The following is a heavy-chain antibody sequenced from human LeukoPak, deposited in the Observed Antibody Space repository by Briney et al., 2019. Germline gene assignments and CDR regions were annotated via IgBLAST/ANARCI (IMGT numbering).Heavy chain of an antibody. CDR1: GGSISSYY. D-gene: IGHD6-19*01. CDR2: IYYSGGT. CDR3: AREAVAGSKEFDY. Sequence: SGTLSLTCTVSGGSISSYYWSWIRQPPGKGLEWIGYIYYSGGTNYNPSLKSRVTISVDTSKNQFSLKLSSVTAADTAVYYCAREAVAGSKEFDYWGQGTLVTVSS. J-gene: IGHJ4*02. V-gene: IGHV4-59*01.